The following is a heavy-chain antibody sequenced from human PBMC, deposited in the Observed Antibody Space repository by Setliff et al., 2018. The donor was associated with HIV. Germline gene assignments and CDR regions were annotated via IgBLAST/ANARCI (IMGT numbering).Heavy chain of an antibody. CDR1: GVSVSSVGYY. V-gene: IGHV4-31*03. J-gene: IGHJ4*02. Sequence: SETLSLTCNVSGVSVSSVGYYWTWIRQRPGKGLEWTGYIYYSGSTKYNPSLKSRLSISIDTSKNQFSLKLNSVTAADTSVYYCASGRPGATNLDYWGQGTLVTVSS. CDR2: IYYSGST. D-gene: IGHD1-26*01. CDR3: ASGRPGATNLDY.